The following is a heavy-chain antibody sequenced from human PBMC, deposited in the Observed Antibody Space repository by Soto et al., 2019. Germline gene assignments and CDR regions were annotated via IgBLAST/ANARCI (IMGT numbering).Heavy chain of an antibody. D-gene: IGHD6-6*01. CDR1: VYTLTGYY. Sequence: SEKVACKSSVYTLTGYYMHLVRQAPGQGLEWMGIINPSGGSTNYAQKFQGRVTMTRDTSTSTVYMELSSLRSEDTAVYYCERESDSSSSGGIFGYWGQGTLVTVSA. J-gene: IGHJ4*02. CDR2: INPSGGST. CDR3: ERESDSSSSGGIFGY. V-gene: IGHV1-46*01.